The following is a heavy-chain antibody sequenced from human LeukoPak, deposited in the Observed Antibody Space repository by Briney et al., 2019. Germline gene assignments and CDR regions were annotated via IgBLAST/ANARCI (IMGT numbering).Heavy chain of an antibody. V-gene: IGHV1-2*02. Sequence: ASVKVSCKASGYSFTSYYIHWVRQAPGQGLEWMGWINPNSGVTNYAQKFQGRVTMTRDTSISTAYTELSRLRSDDTAVYYCARADTATIPMVYWGQGTLVTVSS. J-gene: IGHJ4*02. D-gene: IGHD5-18*01. CDR1: GYSFTSYY. CDR2: INPNSGVT. CDR3: ARADTATIPMVY.